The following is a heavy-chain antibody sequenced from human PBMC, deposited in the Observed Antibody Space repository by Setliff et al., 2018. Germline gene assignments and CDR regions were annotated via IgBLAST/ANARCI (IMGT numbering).Heavy chain of an antibody. CDR3: ARTGTYRYFDY. CDR1: GDSILDTSSY. CDR2: IYYRGDT. J-gene: IGHJ4*02. D-gene: IGHD1-1*01. Sequence: PSETLSLTCAVSGDSILDTSSYWGWFRRPPGKGLEWLGTIYYRGDTYYNASLKSRLTLSVDTSKNQVSLNLRSVTAADTAVYYCARTGTYRYFDYWGQGTQVTVSS. V-gene: IGHV4-39*01.